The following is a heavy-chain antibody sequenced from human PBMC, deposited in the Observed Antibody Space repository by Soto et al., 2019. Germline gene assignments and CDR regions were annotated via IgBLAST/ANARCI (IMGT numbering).Heavy chain of an antibody. V-gene: IGHV3-30*04. D-gene: IGHD2-15*01. CDR1: GFTFSSYA. CDR2: ISYDGSNK. Sequence: GESLKISCAASGFTFSSYAMHWVRQAPGKGLEWVAVISYDGSNKYYADSVKGRFTISRDNSKNTLYLQMNSLRAEDTAVYYCARPEEGYCSGGSCYTFDYWGQGTLVTVSS. J-gene: IGHJ4*02. CDR3: ARPEEGYCSGGSCYTFDY.